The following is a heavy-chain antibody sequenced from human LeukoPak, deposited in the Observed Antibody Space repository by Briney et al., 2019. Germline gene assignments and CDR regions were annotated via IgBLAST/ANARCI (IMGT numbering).Heavy chain of an antibody. Sequence: ASVKVSCKASGDSFGTYGITWVRQAPGEGLEWMGWINAGNGNTKYSQKFQGRVTITRDTSASTAYMELSSLRSEDTAVYYCARDRMVRGVIITAADWGQGTMVTVSS. CDR3: ARDRMVRGVIITAAD. D-gene: IGHD3-10*01. CDR2: INAGNGNT. V-gene: IGHV1-3*01. J-gene: IGHJ3*01. CDR1: GDSFGTYG.